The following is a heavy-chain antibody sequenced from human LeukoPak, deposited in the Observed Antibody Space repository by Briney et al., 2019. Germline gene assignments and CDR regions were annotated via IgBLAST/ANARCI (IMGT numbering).Heavy chain of an antibody. CDR3: ARERIAAAGEEFYYYYGMDV. J-gene: IGHJ6*02. D-gene: IGHD6-13*01. CDR2: INPSGGST. CDR1: GYTFTSYY. V-gene: IGHV1-46*01. Sequence: ASVKVSCKASGYTFTSYYMHWVRQAPGQGLEWMGIINPSGGSTSYAQEFQGRVTMTRDTSTSTVYMELSSLRSEDTAVYYCARERIAAAGEEFYYYYGMDVWGQGTTVTVSS.